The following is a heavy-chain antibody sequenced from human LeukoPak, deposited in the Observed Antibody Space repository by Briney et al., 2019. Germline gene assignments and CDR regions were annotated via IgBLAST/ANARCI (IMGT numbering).Heavy chain of an antibody. CDR3: ARAFGSGSQVINYFDF. J-gene: IGHJ4*02. V-gene: IGHV3-74*01. D-gene: IGHD3-10*01. CDR1: GFTFITYW. Sequence: GGSLRLSCAASGFTFITYWMHWVRQAPGKGLVWVSSINSDGSTTTYADSVKRRFTISRDNDKNMVYLQMNSLRAEDTAVYYCARAFGSGSQVINYFDFWGQGTLVTVSS. CDR2: INSDGSTT.